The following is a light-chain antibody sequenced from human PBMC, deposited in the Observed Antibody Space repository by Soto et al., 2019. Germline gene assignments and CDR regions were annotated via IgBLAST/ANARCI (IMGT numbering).Light chain of an antibody. Sequence: DIQVTQSPPTLSASVGDIFTITFRASQSISSWLAWYQQKPGKAPKLLIYKASSLESGVPSRFSGSGSGTELTLTISSLQPDDFATYYCQQYDSYPLTFGGGTKVDI. CDR3: QQYDSYPLT. V-gene: IGKV1-5*03. J-gene: IGKJ4*01. CDR2: KAS. CDR1: QSISSW.